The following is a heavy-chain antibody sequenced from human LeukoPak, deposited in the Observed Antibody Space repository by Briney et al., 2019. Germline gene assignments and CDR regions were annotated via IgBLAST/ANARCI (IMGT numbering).Heavy chain of an antibody. CDR3: ARAEPKSYNWNYGDY. V-gene: IGHV1-2*06. CDR2: INSNSGGT. CDR1: GYTFTGYY. Sequence: ASVKVSCKASGYTFTGYYMHWVRQAPGQGLEWMGRINSNSGGTNYARKFQGRVTMTRDTSISTAYMELSRLRSDDTAVYYCARAEPKSYNWNYGDYWGQGTLVTVSS. J-gene: IGHJ4*02. D-gene: IGHD1-20*01.